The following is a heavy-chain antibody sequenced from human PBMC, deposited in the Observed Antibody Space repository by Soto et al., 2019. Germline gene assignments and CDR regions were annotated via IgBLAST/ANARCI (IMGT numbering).Heavy chain of an antibody. V-gene: IGHV3-23*01. J-gene: IGHJ4*02. CDR2: ISNSGSSP. CDR3: AKGNGAYYVNGLFDY. Sequence: EVQLLESGGGSVQRGGSLRLSCAASGFTFSSYAMSWVRQAPGKGLEWVSSISNSGSSPFYADSVKGRFTVSRDNSKNTLYLQINTLGAEDTAVYYCAKGNGAYYVNGLFDYWGQGTLVTVSS. D-gene: IGHD3-16*01. CDR1: GFTFSSYA.